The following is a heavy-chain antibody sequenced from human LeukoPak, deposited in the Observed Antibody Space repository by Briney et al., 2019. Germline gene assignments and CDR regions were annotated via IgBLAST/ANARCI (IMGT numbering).Heavy chain of an antibody. D-gene: IGHD6-6*01. CDR2: MNPNSGNT. CDR1: GYTFTSYD. Sequence: ASVKVSCKASGYTFTSYDINWVRQATGQGGEWRGGMNPNSGNTGYAQKFQGRVTMTRNTSISTAYMELSSLRSEDTAVYYCARGQYSSSSWFGYYYYYMDVWGKGITVTVSS. CDR3: ARGQYSSSSWFGYYYYYMDV. J-gene: IGHJ6*03. V-gene: IGHV1-8*01.